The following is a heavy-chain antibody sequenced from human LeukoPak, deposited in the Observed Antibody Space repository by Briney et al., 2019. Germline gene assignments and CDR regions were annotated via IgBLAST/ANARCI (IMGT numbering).Heavy chain of an antibody. V-gene: IGHV4-38-2*02. CDR1: AYSISSGYY. D-gene: IGHD5-24*01. CDR3: ARGVYRDGYPYYFDY. Sequence: NPSETLSLTCTVSAYSISSGYYWGWIRQPPGKGLGWIGSIYHTGSTYYNPSLKSRVTISVDTSKNHFSLKLSSVTAADTAVYYCARGVYRDGYPYYFDYWVQGTLVSVSS. CDR2: IYHTGST. J-gene: IGHJ4*02.